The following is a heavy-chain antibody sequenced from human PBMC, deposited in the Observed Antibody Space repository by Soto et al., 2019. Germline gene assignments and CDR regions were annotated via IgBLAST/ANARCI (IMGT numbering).Heavy chain of an antibody. CDR2: IYYTGTT. D-gene: IGHD4-17*01. V-gene: IGHV4-59*13. J-gene: IGHJ4*02. CDR3: ARVGGYQGDYPNFDF. CDR1: GDSISSFY. Sequence: SETLSLTCIVSGDSISSFYFTWIRQPPGKGLEWIGNIYYTGTTNYNPSRKNRVTMSVDTPKNQFSLILRSVTAADTAVYYCARVGGYQGDYPNFDFWAQGILVTVSS.